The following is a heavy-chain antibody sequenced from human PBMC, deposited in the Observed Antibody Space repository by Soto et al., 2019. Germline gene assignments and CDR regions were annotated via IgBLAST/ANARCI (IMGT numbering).Heavy chain of an antibody. CDR2: IIPIFGTA. D-gene: IGHD5-12*01. CDR1: GGTFSIFA. V-gene: IGHV1-69*13. CDR3: ARGLEMATITGYYGMDV. Sequence: SVKVSCKAAGGTFSIFAINWVRQAPGQGLEWMGGIIPIFGTANYAQKFQGRVTITADESTSTAYMELSSLRSEDTAVYYCARGLEMATITGYYGMDVWGQGTTVTVSS. J-gene: IGHJ6*02.